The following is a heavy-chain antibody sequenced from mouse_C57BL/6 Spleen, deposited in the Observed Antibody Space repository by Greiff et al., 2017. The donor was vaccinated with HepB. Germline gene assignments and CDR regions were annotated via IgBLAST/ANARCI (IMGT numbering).Heavy chain of an antibody. V-gene: IGHV5-15*01. J-gene: IGHJ2*01. D-gene: IGHD2-3*01. CDR3: ARHNDDGDYFDY. CDR1: GFTFSDYG. CDR2: ISNLAYSI. Sequence: EVKLMESGGGLVQPGGSLKLSCAASGFTFSDYGMAWVRQAPRKGPEWVAFISNLAYSIYYADTVTGRFTISRENAKNTLYLEMSSLRSEDTAMYYCARHNDDGDYFDYWGQGTTLTVSS.